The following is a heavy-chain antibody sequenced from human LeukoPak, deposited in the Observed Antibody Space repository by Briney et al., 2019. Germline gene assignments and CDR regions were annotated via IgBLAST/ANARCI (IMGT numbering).Heavy chain of an antibody. Sequence: ASVKVSCKASGYTFTGYYMHWVRQAPGQGLEWMGWINPNSGGTNYAQKFQGRVTMTRDTSISTAYMELSRLRSDDTAVYYCARAPVGYYDSSGYEPNFWFDPWGQGTLVTVSS. V-gene: IGHV1-2*02. J-gene: IGHJ5*02. CDR3: ARAPVGYYDSSGYEPNFWFDP. CDR1: GYTFTGYY. D-gene: IGHD3-22*01. CDR2: INPNSGGT.